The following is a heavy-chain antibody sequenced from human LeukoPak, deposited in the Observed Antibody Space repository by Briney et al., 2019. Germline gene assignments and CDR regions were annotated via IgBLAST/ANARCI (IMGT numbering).Heavy chain of an antibody. CDR3: AREPYRGGWYGPDY. V-gene: IGHV1-2*02. D-gene: IGHD6-19*01. Sequence: EASVNVSCSPSGYSFTAFYIHWVRQAPGQGLEWLWWIHGRRGDTNYAQNFQGRVTPTRDTSISTSYLYLSSLRSADTAVYYCAREPYRGGWYGPDYWGQGTLFTVSS. J-gene: IGHJ4*02. CDR2: IHGRRGDT. CDR1: GYSFTAFY.